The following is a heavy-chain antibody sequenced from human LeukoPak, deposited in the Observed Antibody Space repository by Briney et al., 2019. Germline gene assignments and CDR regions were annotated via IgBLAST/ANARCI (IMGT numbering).Heavy chain of an antibody. Sequence: ASVNVSCKASGYTFTSYYMHWVRQAPGQGLEWMGVINPSGGSTSYAQKFQGRVTMTRDTSTSTVYMELSSLRSEDTAVYYCARALTTVTTRGYFDYWGQGTLVTVSS. D-gene: IGHD4-17*01. CDR2: INPSGGST. V-gene: IGHV1-46*01. CDR1: GYTFTSYY. J-gene: IGHJ4*02. CDR3: ARALTTVTTRGYFDY.